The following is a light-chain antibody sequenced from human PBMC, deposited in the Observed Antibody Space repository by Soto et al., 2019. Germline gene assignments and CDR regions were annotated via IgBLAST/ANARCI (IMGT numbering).Light chain of an antibody. J-gene: IGLJ3*02. Sequence: QSALTQPASVSGSPGQSITISCTGTSSDVGSYNLVSWYQQHPGKVPKVIIFDVNKRPSGVSNRFSGSKSGNTASLAISGLQAEDEADYYCCSYAGRSTHLMFGAGTKLTVL. CDR2: DVN. V-gene: IGLV2-23*02. CDR3: CSYAGRSTHLM. CDR1: SSDVGSYNL.